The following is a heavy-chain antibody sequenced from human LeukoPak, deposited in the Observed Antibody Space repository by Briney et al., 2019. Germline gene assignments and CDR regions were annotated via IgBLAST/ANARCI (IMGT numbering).Heavy chain of an antibody. Sequence: RASVKVSCKASGGTFSSYDINWVRQATGQGLEWMGWMNPNSGNTGYAQKFQGRVTMTRNTSISTAYMELSSLRSEDTAVYYCARMGSDSSGYYYGIDYWGQGTLVTVSS. CDR1: GGTFSSYD. CDR3: ARMGSDSSGYYYGIDY. CDR2: MNPNSGNT. V-gene: IGHV1-8*02. J-gene: IGHJ4*02. D-gene: IGHD3-22*01.